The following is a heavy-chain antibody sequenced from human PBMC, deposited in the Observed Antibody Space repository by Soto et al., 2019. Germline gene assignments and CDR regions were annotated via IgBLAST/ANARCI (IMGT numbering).Heavy chain of an antibody. Sequence: EVQLVESGGALVQPGGSLRLTCAASGFTFSNYHMNWVRQAPGKGLEWLSYISTTRTTIYYADSVRGRFTISRDNVHNSLYLYMSSLRDEDTAVYYCARDRGGLEFWGQGTLLTVSS. CDR2: ISTTRTTI. V-gene: IGHV3-48*02. D-gene: IGHD6-25*01. CDR1: GFTFSNYH. CDR3: ARDRGGLEF. J-gene: IGHJ4*02.